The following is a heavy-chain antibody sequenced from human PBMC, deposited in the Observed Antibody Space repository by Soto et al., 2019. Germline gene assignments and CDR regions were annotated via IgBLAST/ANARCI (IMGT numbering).Heavy chain of an antibody. CDR1: GFTLRTYT. Sequence: VGSLRLSCAASGFTLRTYTMNWVRQAPGKGLEWVSSISISSSDRYYADSVRGRFTISRDNAKNAPYLQMNSLRADDTAVYFCVRGMNPLFGGQGTLVTVSS. CDR3: VRGMNPLF. V-gene: IGHV3-21*06. CDR2: ISISSSDR. J-gene: IGHJ4*01.